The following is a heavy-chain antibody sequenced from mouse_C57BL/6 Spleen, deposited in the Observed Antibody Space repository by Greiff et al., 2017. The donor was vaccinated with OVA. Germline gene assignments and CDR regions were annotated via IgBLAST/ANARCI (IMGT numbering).Heavy chain of an antibody. CDR2: ISDGGSYT. V-gene: IGHV5-4*01. CDR1: GFTFSSYA. J-gene: IGHJ4*01. Sequence: EVQLVESGGGLVKPGGSLKLSCAASGFTFSSYAMSWVRQTPEKRLEWVATISDGGSYTYYPDNVKGRFTISRDNAKNNLYLQMSHLKSEDTAMYYCARDRTAQATDYAMDYWGQGTSVTVSS. CDR3: ARDRTAQATDYAMDY. D-gene: IGHD3-2*02.